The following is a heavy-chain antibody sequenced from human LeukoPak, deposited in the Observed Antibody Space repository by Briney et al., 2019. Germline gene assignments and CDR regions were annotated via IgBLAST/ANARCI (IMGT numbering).Heavy chain of an antibody. Sequence: GASVKVSCKASGYTFTSYYMHWVRQAPGQGLEWMGIINPSGGSTSYAQKFQGRVTMTRDTSMSTVYMELSSLRSEDTAVYYCARLSVGYCSSTSCYTFDPWGQGTLVTVSS. D-gene: IGHD2-2*02. CDR1: GYTFTSYY. V-gene: IGHV1-46*01. J-gene: IGHJ5*02. CDR3: ARLSVGYCSSTSCYTFDP. CDR2: INPSGGST.